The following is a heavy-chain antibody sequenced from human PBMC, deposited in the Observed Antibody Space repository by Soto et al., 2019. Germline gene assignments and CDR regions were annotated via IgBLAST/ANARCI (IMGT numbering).Heavy chain of an antibody. CDR1: GFTFSSYD. V-gene: IGHV3-64*01. CDR3: ASQWGDYVPSALDY. CDR2: ISSNGGTT. D-gene: IGHD4-17*01. J-gene: IGHJ4*02. Sequence: PGGSLRLSCVASGFTFSSYDMHWVRQAPGKGLEYVSSISSNGGTTYYGNSVKGRFTISRDNSKNTLYLQMGSLRAEDMAVYYCASQWGDYVPSALDYWGQGTLVTVSS.